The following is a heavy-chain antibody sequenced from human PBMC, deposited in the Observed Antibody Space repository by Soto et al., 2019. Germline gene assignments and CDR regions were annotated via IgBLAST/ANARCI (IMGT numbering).Heavy chain of an antibody. Sequence: VTLKESGPVLVKPTETLTLTCTVSGFSLSNARMGMSWIRQPPGEALEWLAHIFSNNEKSDSTSLKSRLTSSKETYKSHVVLTKASRDTVDTATYYCARMGVVVTWFDYWGQRTLVTVSS. D-gene: IGHD2-21*02. CDR3: ARMGVVVTWFDY. V-gene: IGHV2-26*01. J-gene: IGHJ4*02. CDR2: IFSNNEK. CDR1: GFSLSNARMG.